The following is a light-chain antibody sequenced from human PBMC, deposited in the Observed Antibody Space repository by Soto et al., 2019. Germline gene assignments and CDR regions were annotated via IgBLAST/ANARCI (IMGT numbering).Light chain of an antibody. V-gene: IGLV1-47*01. Sequence: QSVLTQSPSASGTPGQRVTISCSGSRSNIGSNYVYWYQQLPGAAPKLLIYKNNQRPSGVPDRFSGSKSGTSASLAISGLRSEDEADYYCATWDDSLSGPWVFGGGTKVTVL. CDR1: RSNIGSNY. CDR2: KNN. J-gene: IGLJ3*02. CDR3: ATWDDSLSGPWV.